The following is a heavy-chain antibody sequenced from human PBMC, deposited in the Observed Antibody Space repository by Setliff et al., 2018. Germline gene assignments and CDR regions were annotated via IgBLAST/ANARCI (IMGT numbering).Heavy chain of an antibody. Sequence: SETLSLTCTVSGGSISDNNYYWGWIRQSPGKELEWIGGISHSANKYYNPSFRTGVTISVDTSKNQFSLKLDSVIVADTAVYYCASNPFNSGPPYYFDYWGQGTLVTVSS. V-gene: IGHV4-39*01. CDR1: GGSISDNNYY. J-gene: IGHJ4*02. CDR2: ISHSANK. D-gene: IGHD6-19*01. CDR3: ASNPFNSGPPYYFDY.